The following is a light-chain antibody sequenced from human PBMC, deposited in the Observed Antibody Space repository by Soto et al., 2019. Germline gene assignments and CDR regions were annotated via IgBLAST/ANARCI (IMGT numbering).Light chain of an antibody. V-gene: IGLV1-40*01. Sequence: QSVLTQPPSASGAPGQRVTISCTASSSNIGAGYDVHWYQQLLGTAPKLLIYVNSNRPSGVPDRFSGSKSGTSASLAITGLQVEDEADYYCQSYDSSLSVVFGGGTKLTVL. J-gene: IGLJ2*01. CDR1: SSNIGAGYD. CDR2: VNS. CDR3: QSYDSSLSVV.